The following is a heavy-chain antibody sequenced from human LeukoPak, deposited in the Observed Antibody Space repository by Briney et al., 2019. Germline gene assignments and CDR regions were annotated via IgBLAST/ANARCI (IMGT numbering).Heavy chain of an antibody. CDR3: AKDREGTTFDN. D-gene: IGHD1-7*01. Sequence: GGSLRLSCAASGFTFSNYDMHCVRQAPGKGLEWVAVISYDGSNKYYADSVKGRFTISRDNSKNTVYLQMNSLRAEDTAVYYCAKDREGTTFDNWGQGTLVTVSS. V-gene: IGHV3-30*18. CDR1: GFTFSNYD. CDR2: ISYDGSNK. J-gene: IGHJ4*02.